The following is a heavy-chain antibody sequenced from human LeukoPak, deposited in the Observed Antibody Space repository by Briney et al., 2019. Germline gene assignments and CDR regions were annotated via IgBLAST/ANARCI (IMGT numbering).Heavy chain of an antibody. CDR2: ISAYNGNT. Sequence: ASVKVSCKASGYTFTSYGISWVRQAPGQGLEWMGWISAYNGNTNYAQKLQGRVTMTTDTSTSTAYMELRSLRSDDTAVYYCATRDYGDYSWFDPWAREPWSPSPQ. CDR1: GYTFTSYG. J-gene: IGHJ5*02. V-gene: IGHV1-18*01. D-gene: IGHD4-17*01. CDR3: ATRDYGDYSWFDP.